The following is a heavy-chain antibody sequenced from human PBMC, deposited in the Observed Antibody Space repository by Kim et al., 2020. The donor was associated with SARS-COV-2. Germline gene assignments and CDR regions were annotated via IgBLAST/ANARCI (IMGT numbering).Heavy chain of an antibody. J-gene: IGHJ6*02. CDR2: IGTAGDT. D-gene: IGHD6-13*01. CDR3: ARAGYSSSTRDYYGMDV. Sequence: GGSLRLSCAASGFTFSSYDMHWVRQATGKGLEWVSAIGTAGDTYYPGSVKGRFTISRENAKNSLYLQMNSLRAGDTAVYYCARAGYSSSTRDYYGMDVWGQGTTVTVSS. CDR1: GFTFSSYD. V-gene: IGHV3-13*01.